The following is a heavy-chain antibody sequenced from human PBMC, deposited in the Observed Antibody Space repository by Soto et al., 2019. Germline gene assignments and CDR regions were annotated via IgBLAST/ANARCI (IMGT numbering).Heavy chain of an antibody. D-gene: IGHD2-2*01. Sequence: PGGSLRLSCAASGFTFNSYGMHWVRQAPGKGLEWVAVIWFDGSNKYYADSVKGRFTISRDNFENTLYLQMNSLRAEDTAVYYCARCSTHYYMDVWGKGTTVTVSS. CDR3: ARCSTHYYMDV. CDR1: GFTFNSYG. V-gene: IGHV3-33*01. CDR2: IWFDGSNK. J-gene: IGHJ6*03.